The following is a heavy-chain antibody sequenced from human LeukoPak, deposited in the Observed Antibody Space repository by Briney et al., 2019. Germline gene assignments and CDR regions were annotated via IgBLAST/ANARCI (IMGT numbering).Heavy chain of an antibody. CDR2: ISSNGGST. V-gene: IGHV3-64*01. CDR1: GFTFSSYA. D-gene: IGHD2-8*01. Sequence: PGGSLRLSCAASGFTFSSYAMLWVRQAPGKGLEYVSAISSNGGSTYYANSVKGRFTISRDNSKNTLYLQMGSLRAEDMAVYYCARGCCTNGVCYTDYWGQGTLVTVSS. J-gene: IGHJ4*02. CDR3: ARGCCTNGVCYTDY.